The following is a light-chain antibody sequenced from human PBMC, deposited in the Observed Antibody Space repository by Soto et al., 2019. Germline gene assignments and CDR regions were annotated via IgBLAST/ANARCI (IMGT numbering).Light chain of an antibody. J-gene: IGKJ4*01. CDR2: GAS. CDR3: QHYGRPPRT. Sequence: DIVLTQSPGTLSLSPGDRATLTCRAGQSVDSSYLAWYQQKPGQAPRLLIYGASSRATGIPDRFSGSGSGTNFTLTITRLEPEHFAVYSCQHYGRPPRTCGGGTKVDIK. CDR1: QSVDSSY. V-gene: IGKV3-20*01.